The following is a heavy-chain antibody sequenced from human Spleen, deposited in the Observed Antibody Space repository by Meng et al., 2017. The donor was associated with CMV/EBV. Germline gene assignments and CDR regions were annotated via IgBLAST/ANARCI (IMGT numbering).Heavy chain of an antibody. CDR2: ISPYKGNT. Sequence: ASVKVSCKASGYTFTSYGINWVRQAPGQGLEWMGWISPYKGNTNYAQRLQGRLTMTTDTSTSTAYMEVRSLRSDDTAVYYCARSYCGGDCYSNYDYGMDVWGQGTTVTVSS. CDR1: GYTFTSYG. D-gene: IGHD2-21*01. V-gene: IGHV1-18*01. CDR3: ARSYCGGDCYSNYDYGMDV. J-gene: IGHJ6*02.